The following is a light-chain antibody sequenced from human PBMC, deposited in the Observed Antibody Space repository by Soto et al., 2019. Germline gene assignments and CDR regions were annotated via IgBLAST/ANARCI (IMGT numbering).Light chain of an antibody. CDR1: QSVSSSY. V-gene: IGKV3-20*01. CDR2: GAS. CDR3: QQFGRSPPT. J-gene: IGKJ1*01. Sequence: EIVLTQSPGTLSLSPGERATLSCRASQSVSSSYLAWHQQKPGQAPRLLIYGASSRATGIPDRFSGGGSGTDFTLTITTLEPEDFAVYSCQQFGRSPPTFGQGTKVEIK.